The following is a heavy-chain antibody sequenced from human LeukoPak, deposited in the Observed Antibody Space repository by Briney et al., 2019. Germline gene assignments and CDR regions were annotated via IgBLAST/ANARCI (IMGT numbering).Heavy chain of an antibody. CDR3: AKAGSQFLLFDY. V-gene: IGHV3-23*01. CDR2: ISGSGGST. CDR1: GFTFSSYA. Sequence: GGSLRLSCAASGFTFSSYAMSWVRQAPGKGLEWVSAISGSGGSTYYADSVKGRFTISRDNSKNTLYLQVNSLRAEDTAVYYCAKAGSQFLLFDYWGQGTLVTVSS. J-gene: IGHJ4*02. D-gene: IGHD3-3*01.